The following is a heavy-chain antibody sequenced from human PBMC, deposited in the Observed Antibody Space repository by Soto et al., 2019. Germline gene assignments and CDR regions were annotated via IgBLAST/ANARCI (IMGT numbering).Heavy chain of an antibody. Sequence: QLQLQESGPGLVKPSETLSLTCTVSGGSISSSSYYWGWIRQPPGKGLEWIGSIYYSGSTYYNPSLKSRVTISVDTSKNQFSLKLSSVTAADTAVYYCARRVGIAVAGTAVFDYWGQGTLVTVSS. D-gene: IGHD6-19*01. J-gene: IGHJ4*02. CDR3: ARRVGIAVAGTAVFDY. V-gene: IGHV4-39*01. CDR2: IYYSGST. CDR1: GGSISSSSYY.